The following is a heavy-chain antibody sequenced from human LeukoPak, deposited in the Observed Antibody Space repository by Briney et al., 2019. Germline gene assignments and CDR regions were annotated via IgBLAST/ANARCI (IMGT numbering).Heavy chain of an antibody. CDR3: ARVMVRGVIIGSYYYYMDV. Sequence: GGSLRLSRAASGFTFSDYYMSWIRQAPGKGLEWVSYISSSGSTIYYADSVKGRFTISRDNAKNSLYLQMNSLRAEDTAVYYCARVMVRGVIIGSYYYYMDVWGKGTTVTIPS. V-gene: IGHV3-11*01. J-gene: IGHJ6*03. CDR1: GFTFSDYY. CDR2: ISSSGSTI. D-gene: IGHD3-10*01.